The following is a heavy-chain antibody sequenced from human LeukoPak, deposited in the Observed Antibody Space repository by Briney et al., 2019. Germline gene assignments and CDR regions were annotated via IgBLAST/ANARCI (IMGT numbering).Heavy chain of an antibody. J-gene: IGHJ4*02. CDR2: ISWDGGST. D-gene: IGHD3-22*01. V-gene: IGHV3-43*01. CDR3: GKGDGYY. Sequence: GGSLRLSCAASGFTFDDYTMHWVRQAPGKGLEWVSLISWDGGSTYYADSVKGRFTISRDNAKNTLYLQMNSLRAEDTAVYYCGKGDGYYWGQGTLVTVSS. CDR1: GFTFDDYT.